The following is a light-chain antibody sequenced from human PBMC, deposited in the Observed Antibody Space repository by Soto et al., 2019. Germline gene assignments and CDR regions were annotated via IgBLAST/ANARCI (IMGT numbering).Light chain of an antibody. CDR2: KAS. Sequence: DIQMTQSPSTLSASVGDRVTITCRASQTISSWLAWYQQKPGMAPKLLIYKASTLQSGVPSRFSGSGSGTEFNLPISSLQPDDFASYYCQQYSRCSAFGQGTKVELK. CDR3: QQYSRCSA. CDR1: QTISSW. V-gene: IGKV1-5*03. J-gene: IGKJ1*01.